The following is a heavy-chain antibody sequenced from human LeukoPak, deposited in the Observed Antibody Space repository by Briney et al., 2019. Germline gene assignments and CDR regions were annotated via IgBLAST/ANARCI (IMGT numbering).Heavy chain of an antibody. D-gene: IGHD6-13*01. V-gene: IGHV3-23*01. J-gene: IGHJ4*02. Sequence: GGSLRLSCVASGFTFSNYAMSWVRQAPGKGLEWVAAISGSGGITYYADSVKGRFTISRDSSKNTLYLQVNSLRAEDTAVYYCARAGSSSWSYFDYWGQGTLVTVSS. CDR1: GFTFSNYA. CDR3: ARAGSSSWSYFDY. CDR2: ISGSGGIT.